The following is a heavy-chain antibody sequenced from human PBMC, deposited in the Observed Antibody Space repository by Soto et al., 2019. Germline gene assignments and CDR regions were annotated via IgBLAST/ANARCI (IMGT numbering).Heavy chain of an antibody. CDR1: GFTFSSYG. J-gene: IGHJ5*02. D-gene: IGHD6-19*01. CDR2: IWYDGSNK. CDR3: ARSSIAVAEGWFDP. Sequence: GGSLRLSCAASGFTFSSYGMHWVRQAPGKGLEWVAVIWYDGSNKYYAESVKGRFTISRDNSKNTLYLQMNSLRAEDTAVYYCARSSIAVAEGWFDPWGQGTLVTVSS. V-gene: IGHV3-33*01.